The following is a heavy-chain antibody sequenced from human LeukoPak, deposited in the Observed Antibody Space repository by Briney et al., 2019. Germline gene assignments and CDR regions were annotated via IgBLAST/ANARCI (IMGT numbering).Heavy chain of an antibody. V-gene: IGHV3-21*01. CDR1: GFTVSGNY. Sequence: GGSLRLSFAASGFTVSGNYMNWVRQAPGKGLEWVSSISSSGSYIYYADSVKGRFTISRDNAKNSLDLQMNSLRADDTAVYYCARDLLAVTTGGATYWGQGTLVTVSS. CDR3: ARDLLAVTTGGATY. J-gene: IGHJ4*02. D-gene: IGHD4-17*01. CDR2: ISSSGSYI.